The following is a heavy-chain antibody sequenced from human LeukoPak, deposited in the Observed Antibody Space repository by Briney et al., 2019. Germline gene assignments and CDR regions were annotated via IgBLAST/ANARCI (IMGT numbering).Heavy chain of an antibody. CDR3: ATDGHYYGSGSYYDVDY. D-gene: IGHD3-10*01. J-gene: IGHJ4*02. V-gene: IGHV1-2*06. CDR2: INPNSGGT. Sequence: ASVKVSCKASGYTFTGYYMHWVRQAPGQGLEWMGRINPNSGGTNYAQKFQGRATMTRDTSISTAYMELSRLRSDDTAVYYCATDGHYYGSGSYYDVDYWGQGALVTVSS. CDR1: GYTFTGYY.